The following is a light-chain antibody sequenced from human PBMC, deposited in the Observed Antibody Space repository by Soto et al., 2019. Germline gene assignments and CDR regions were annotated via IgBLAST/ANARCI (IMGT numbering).Light chain of an antibody. CDR3: QQSYDQPPVT. Sequence: DIQLTQSPSSLSASVGDRVNITCRASQSISYYLNWYQQEPGKAPKLLIYSASRLQSGVPSRFSGSGSGADFTLTISGLQPEDFEIYYCQQSYDQPPVTFGQG. V-gene: IGKV1-39*01. CDR2: SAS. J-gene: IGKJ5*01. CDR1: QSISYY.